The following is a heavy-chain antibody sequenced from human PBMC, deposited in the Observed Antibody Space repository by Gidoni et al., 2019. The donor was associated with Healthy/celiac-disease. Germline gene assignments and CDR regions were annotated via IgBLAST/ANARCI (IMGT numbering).Heavy chain of an antibody. CDR3: VRGPLTEV. CDR2: IYYRGST. D-gene: IGHD3-9*01. CDR1: GGSISSSSYY. J-gene: IGHJ6*04. Sequence: QLHLQESGPGLVKPSETLSLTCPVPGGSISSSSYYWGWIRQPPGKGLEWLGSIYYRGSTYYNPSLKIRVTISVETSKNQFSLKLSSVTAADTAVYYCVRGPLTEVWGKGTTVTVSS. V-gene: IGHV4-39*01.